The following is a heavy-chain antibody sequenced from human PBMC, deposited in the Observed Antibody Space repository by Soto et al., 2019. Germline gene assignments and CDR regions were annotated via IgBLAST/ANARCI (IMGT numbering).Heavy chain of an antibody. CDR2: IDPSDSYT. J-gene: IGHJ6*02. V-gene: IGHV5-10-1*01. Sequence: PGESLKISCKGSGYSFTSYWISWVRQMPGKGLEWMGRIDPSDSYTNYSPSFQGHVTISADKSISTAYLQWSSLKASDTAMYYCARSMVRGVKDTFFRDSYYYYGMDVWGQGTTVTVSS. CDR1: GYSFTSYW. CDR3: ARSMVRGVKDTFFRDSYYYYGMDV. D-gene: IGHD3-10*01.